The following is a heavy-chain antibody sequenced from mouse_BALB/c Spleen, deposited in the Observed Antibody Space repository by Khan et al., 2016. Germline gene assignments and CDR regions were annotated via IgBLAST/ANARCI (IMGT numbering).Heavy chain of an antibody. J-gene: IGHJ4*01. CDR1: GFSLIAYG. V-gene: IGHV2-6-7*01. CDR3: ASVGWGYYAMDY. CDR2: IWGDGST. D-gene: IGHD2-2*01. Sequence: QVQLKQSGPGLVAPSQSLSITCTVSGFSLIAYGVNWVRQPPGKGLEWLGMIWGDGSTDYNSALKSRLNITKDNSKSQVFLKMNSLQSDDTARYXCASVGWGYYAMDYWGQGTSVTVSS.